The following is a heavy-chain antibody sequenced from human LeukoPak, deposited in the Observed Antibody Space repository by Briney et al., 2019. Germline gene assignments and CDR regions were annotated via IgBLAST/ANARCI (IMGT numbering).Heavy chain of an antibody. Sequence: PSETLSLTCTVSGGSISSSSYYWGWIRQPPGKGLEWIGYIYYSGTSGSTNYNPSLKSRVTISVDTSKNQFSLDLTSVTAADTAVYYCARWNSGGDYWGQGTLVTVSS. CDR2: IYYSGTSGST. CDR1: GGSISSSSYY. CDR3: ARWNSGGDY. D-gene: IGHD1/OR15-1a*01. J-gene: IGHJ4*02. V-gene: IGHV4-61*05.